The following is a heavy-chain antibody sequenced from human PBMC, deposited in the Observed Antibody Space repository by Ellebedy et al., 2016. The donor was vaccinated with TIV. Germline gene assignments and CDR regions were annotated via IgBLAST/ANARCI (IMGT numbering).Heavy chain of an antibody. CDR1: GYTLTELS. Sequence: AASVKVSCKVSGYTLTELSIHWVRQAPGKGLEWMGGFDPEDGETIYAQKVQGRVTMTEDTSTDTAYMELSSLRSEDTAVYYCVTDFEGGNYVRFFDLWGRGTLVTVSS. V-gene: IGHV1-24*01. CDR3: VTDFEGGNYVRFFDL. D-gene: IGHD3-16*01. CDR2: FDPEDGET. J-gene: IGHJ2*01.